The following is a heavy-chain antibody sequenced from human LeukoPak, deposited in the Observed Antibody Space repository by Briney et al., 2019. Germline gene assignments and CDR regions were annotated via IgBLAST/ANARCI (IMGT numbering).Heavy chain of an antibody. V-gene: IGHV4-4*02. D-gene: IGHD2-8*01. J-gene: IGHJ5*02. CDR1: GGSIKSNNW. CDR3: ARDPMVYATSFDP. CDR2: IYHSGST. Sequence: SETLSLTCAVSGGSIKSNNWWSWVRQPPGKGLEWIGEIYHSGSTNYNPSLESRVTVSVDKSKNQFSLDLSSVTAADTAVYYCARDPMVYATSFDPWGQGTLVTVSS.